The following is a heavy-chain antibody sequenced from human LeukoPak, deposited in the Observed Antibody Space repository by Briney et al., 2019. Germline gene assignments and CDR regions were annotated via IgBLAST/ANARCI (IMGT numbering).Heavy chain of an antibody. CDR3: ARKGMVRGGPPFYYYGMDV. Sequence: WASVEVSCKASGYTFTSYYMHWVRQAPGQGLEWMGIINPSGGSTSYAQKFQGRVTVTRDTSTSTVYMELSSLRSEDTAVYYCARKGMVRGGPPFYYYGMDVWGQGTTVTVSS. CDR2: INPSGGST. D-gene: IGHD3-10*01. V-gene: IGHV1-46*01. J-gene: IGHJ6*02. CDR1: GYTFTSYY.